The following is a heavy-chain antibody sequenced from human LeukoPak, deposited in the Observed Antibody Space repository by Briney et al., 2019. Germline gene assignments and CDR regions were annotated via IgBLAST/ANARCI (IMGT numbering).Heavy chain of an antibody. V-gene: IGHV3-23*01. CDR1: GFVFRSYA. CDR3: AKVGSGNYDHLDF. J-gene: IGHJ4*02. Sequence: SGGSLRLSCAASGFVFRSYAMSWVRQAPGKGLEWVSGISSSGGSTYHADSVRGRFTISRDNSKNTQYLQMNSLRVEDTTVYYCAKVGSGNYDHLDFWGQGILVTVSS. D-gene: IGHD4-23*01. CDR2: ISSSGGST.